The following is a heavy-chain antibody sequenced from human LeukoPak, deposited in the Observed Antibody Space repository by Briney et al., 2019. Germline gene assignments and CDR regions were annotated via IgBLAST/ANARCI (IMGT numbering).Heavy chain of an antibody. Sequence: AAVKVSCKASGYTFTSYGISWVRQAPGQGLEWMGWISAYNGNTNYAQKLQGRVTMTTDTSTSTAYMELRSLRSEDTAVYYCARDNSVGDSAWWFDPWGQGTLVTVSS. CDR1: GYTFTSYG. CDR2: ISAYNGNT. CDR3: ARDNSVGDSAWWFDP. J-gene: IGHJ5*02. D-gene: IGHD5-12*01. V-gene: IGHV1-18*01.